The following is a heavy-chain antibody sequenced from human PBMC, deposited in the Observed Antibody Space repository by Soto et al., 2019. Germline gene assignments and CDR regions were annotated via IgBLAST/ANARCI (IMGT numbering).Heavy chain of an antibody. CDR1: GGSISCGGYY. CDR3: ARVPNCSGGSCPTGAFDP. D-gene: IGHD2-15*01. V-gene: IGHV4-31*03. Sequence: QVQLQESGPGLVKPSQTLSLTCTVSGGSISCGGYYWSWIRQHPGNGLEWIGYIYYSGSTYYNPSLKSRVTISVDTSKNQFSLKLSSVTAADTAVYYCARVPNCSGGSCPTGAFDPWGQGTLVTVSS. J-gene: IGHJ5*02. CDR2: IYYSGST.